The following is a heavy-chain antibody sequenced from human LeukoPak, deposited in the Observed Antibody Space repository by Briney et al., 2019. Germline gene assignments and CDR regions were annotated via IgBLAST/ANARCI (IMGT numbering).Heavy chain of an antibody. CDR3: ARGNPYYYDSSGYYYLTY. CDR1: GGSFSGYY. V-gene: IGHV4-34*01. CDR2: INHSGST. J-gene: IGHJ4*02. Sequence: SETLSLTCAVYGGSFSGYYWSWIRQPPGKGLEWIGEINHSGSTNYNPSLKSRVTISVDTSKNQFSLKLSSVTAADTAVYYCARGNPYYYDSSGYYYLTYWGQGTLVTVSS. D-gene: IGHD3-22*01.